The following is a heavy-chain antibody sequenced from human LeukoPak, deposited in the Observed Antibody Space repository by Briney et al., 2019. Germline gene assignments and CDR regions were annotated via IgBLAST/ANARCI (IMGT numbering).Heavy chain of an antibody. D-gene: IGHD4-17*01. V-gene: IGHV1-18*01. J-gene: IGHJ5*02. CDR2: ISAYNNYT. Sequence: ASVKVSCKASGDTFTHYIINWVRQAPGQGLEWMGKISAYNNYTTYAQKFQGRIAMTTDTSTNTAYMDLRSLRSDDTAFYYCAREGADDHGRLQWFDPWGQGTLVTVSS. CDR1: GDTFTHYI. CDR3: AREGADDHGRLQWFDP.